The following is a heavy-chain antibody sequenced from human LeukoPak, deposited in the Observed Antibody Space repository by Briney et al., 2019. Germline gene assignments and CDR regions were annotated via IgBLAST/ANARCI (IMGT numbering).Heavy chain of an antibody. J-gene: IGHJ3*02. V-gene: IGHV3-33*01. CDR1: GFTFSSYG. CDR3: ARDGSPSYYYDSSGPRNAFDI. D-gene: IGHD3-22*01. Sequence: GGSLRLSCAASGFTFSSYGMHWVRQAPGKGLEWVAVIWYDGSNKHYADSVKGRFTISRDNSKNTLYLQMNSLRAEDTAVYYCARDGSPSYYYDSSGPRNAFDIWGQGTMVTVSS. CDR2: IWYDGSNK.